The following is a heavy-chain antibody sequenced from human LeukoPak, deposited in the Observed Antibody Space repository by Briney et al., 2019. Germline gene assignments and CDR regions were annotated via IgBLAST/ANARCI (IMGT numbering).Heavy chain of an antibody. V-gene: IGHV4-39*01. CDR3: ASYRVLRFLG. J-gene: IGHJ4*02. CDR1: GGSISSSSYY. D-gene: IGHD3-3*01. CDR2: IYYSGST. Sequence: PSETLSLTCTVSGGSISSSSYYWGWIRQPPGKGLEWIGSIYYSGSTYYNPSLKSRVTISVDTSKNQFSLKLSSVTAADTAVYYCASYRVLRFLGWGQGTLVTVSS.